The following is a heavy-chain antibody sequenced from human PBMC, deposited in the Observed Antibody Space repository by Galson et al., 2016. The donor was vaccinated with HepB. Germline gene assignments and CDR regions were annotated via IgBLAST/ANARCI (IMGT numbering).Heavy chain of an antibody. J-gene: IGHJ6*02. CDR2: ISVYNGNT. D-gene: IGHD6-6*01. CDR3: ARDRSSSVLYHYGMDV. V-gene: IGHV1-18*01. Sequence: SVKVSCKASGYTFTSSGISWVRQAPGQGLEWMGWISVYNGNTNYAQNLQGRVTMTTDTSTNTAYMELRSLRPDDTAVYYCARDRSSSVLYHYGMDVWGQGTLVTVSS. CDR1: GYTFTSSG.